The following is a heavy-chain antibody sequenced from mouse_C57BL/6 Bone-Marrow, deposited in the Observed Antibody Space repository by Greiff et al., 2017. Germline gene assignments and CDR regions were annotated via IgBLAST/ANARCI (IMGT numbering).Heavy chain of an antibody. CDR3: ARFTTVVARGFAY. J-gene: IGHJ3*01. CDR1: GYTFTSYT. CDR2: INPSSGYT. V-gene: IGHV1-4*01. D-gene: IGHD1-1*01. Sequence: VQLQQSGAELARPGASVKMSCKASGYTFTSYTMHWVKQRPGQGLEWIGYINPSSGYTKYNQKFKDKATLAADKSSSTAYMQLGSLTSEDSAVYYCARFTTVVARGFAYWGQGTLVTVSA.